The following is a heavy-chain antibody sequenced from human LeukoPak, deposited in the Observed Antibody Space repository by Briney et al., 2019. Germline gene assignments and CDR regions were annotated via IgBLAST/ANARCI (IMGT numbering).Heavy chain of an antibody. Sequence: QPGGSLRLSCAASGFTVSSNYMSWVRQAPGKGLEWVAVISYDGTNEYYADSVKGRLTISRDNSKNTLYMQMNSLRPEDTAVYYCARPIDNGSGSYYLPYWGQGTLVTVSS. V-gene: IGHV3-30-3*01. CDR1: GFTVSSNY. CDR3: ARPIDNGSGSYYLPY. D-gene: IGHD3-10*01. J-gene: IGHJ4*02. CDR2: ISYDGTNE.